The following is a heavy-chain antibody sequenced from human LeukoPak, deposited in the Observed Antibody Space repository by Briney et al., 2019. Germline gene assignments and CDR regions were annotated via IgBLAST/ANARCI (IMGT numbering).Heavy chain of an antibody. CDR3: TTDEGGDYFDY. Sequence: GGSLRLSCAGSGFTFSNAWLSWDRQAPGKGPEWVGRSVRKSDGGTTDYAAPVKGRFIISRDDSRNMVFLEMNSLKTEDTAVYYCTTDEGGDYFDYWGPGTLVSVSS. CDR1: GFTFSNAW. D-gene: IGHD1-26*01. J-gene: IGHJ4*02. CDR2: SVRKSDGGTT. V-gene: IGHV3-15*04.